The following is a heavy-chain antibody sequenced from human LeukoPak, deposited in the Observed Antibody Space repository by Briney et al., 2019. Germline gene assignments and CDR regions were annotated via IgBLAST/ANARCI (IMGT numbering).Heavy chain of an antibody. V-gene: IGHV1-2*02. J-gene: IGHJ3*02. Sequence: ASVKVSCKASGYTFTGYYMHWVRQAPGQVLGWMGWINPNSGGTNYAQKFQGRVTMTRDTSISTAYMELSRLRSDDTAVYYCARDREGYDILTGPGAAFDIWGQGTMVTVSS. CDR3: ARDREGYDILTGPGAAFDI. CDR1: GYTFTGYY. D-gene: IGHD3-9*01. CDR2: INPNSGGT.